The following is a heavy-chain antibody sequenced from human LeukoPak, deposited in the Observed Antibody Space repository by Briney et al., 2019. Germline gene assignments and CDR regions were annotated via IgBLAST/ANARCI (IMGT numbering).Heavy chain of an antibody. Sequence: GGSLRLSCAAFGFTFSSYAMSWVRQAPGKGLEWVSAISGSGGSTYYADSVKGRFTISRDNSKNTLYLQMNSLRAEDTAVYYCAKDGIVVVPAAIPYNWFDPWGQGTLVTVSS. CDR2: ISGSGGST. CDR1: GFTFSSYA. CDR3: AKDGIVVVPAAIPYNWFDP. D-gene: IGHD2-2*02. J-gene: IGHJ5*02. V-gene: IGHV3-23*01.